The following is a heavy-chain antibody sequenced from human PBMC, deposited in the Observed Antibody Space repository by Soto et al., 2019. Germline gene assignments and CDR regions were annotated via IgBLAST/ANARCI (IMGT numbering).Heavy chain of an antibody. CDR2: IYPGDSDT. J-gene: IGHJ4*02. V-gene: IGHV5-51*01. CDR3: ARLGLQLLDY. D-gene: IGHD2-2*01. CDR1: FTNYW. Sequence: FTNYWIGWVRQMPGKGLEWMGIIYPGDSDTRYSPSFQGQVTISADKSISTAYLQWSSLKASDTAIYYCARLGLQLLDYWGQGTLVTVSS.